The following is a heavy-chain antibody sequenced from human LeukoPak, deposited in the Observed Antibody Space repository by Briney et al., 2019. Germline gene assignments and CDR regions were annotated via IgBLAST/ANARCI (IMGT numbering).Heavy chain of an antibody. CDR3: TRENRPFCPFAF. CDR2: IYYSGST. V-gene: IGHV4-59*12. D-gene: IGHD2/OR15-2a*01. CDR1: GGSISTYY. J-gene: IGHJ4*02. Sequence: SETLSLTCTVSGGSISTYYWSWIRQPPGKGLEWIGYIYYSGSTSYDPSLRSRVTISVDTSKNQFSLKLSSVTAADTALYYCTRENRPFCPFAFWGQGVLVTVSS.